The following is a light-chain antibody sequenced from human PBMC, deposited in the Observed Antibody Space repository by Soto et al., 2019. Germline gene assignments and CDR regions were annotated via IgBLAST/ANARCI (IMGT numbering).Light chain of an antibody. CDR2: GAS. V-gene: IGKV3-20*01. J-gene: IGKJ2*01. CDR1: QSVHNNY. CDR3: HLYNRSPYN. Sequence: EMVLTQSPGTLSLSPGERVTLSCRASQSVHNNYLAWYQQKPGQAPRLLIYGASTRATGISDRFSGSGSGTDFTLTISRLEPEDVGVFYCHLYNRSPYNFGQGTKLEIK.